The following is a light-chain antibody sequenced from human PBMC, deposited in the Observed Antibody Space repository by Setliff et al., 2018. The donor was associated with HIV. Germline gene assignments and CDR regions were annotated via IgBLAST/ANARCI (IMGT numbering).Light chain of an antibody. CDR1: QSVSSSY. V-gene: IGKV3-20*01. CDR2: GAS. CDR3: QQHGVSPSTT. Sequence: EIVLTQSPGTLSLSPGERATLSCRASQSVSSSYLAWYQQKPGQAPRLVIYGASSRATGIPDRFSGSGSGTDFTLTISSLEPEDFAVYYCQQHGVSPSTTFGGGTKVDIK. J-gene: IGKJ4*01.